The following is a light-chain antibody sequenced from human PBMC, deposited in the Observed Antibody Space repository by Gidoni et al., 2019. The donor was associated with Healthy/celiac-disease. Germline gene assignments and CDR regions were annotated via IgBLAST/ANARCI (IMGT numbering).Light chain of an antibody. CDR1: QSLLHSNGYNY. CDR2: LGS. V-gene: IGKV2-28*01. Sequence: DIVMTQSPLSLPVTPGEPASISCRSSQSLLHSNGYNYLDWYLPKPGQSPQLLIYLGSNRASGVPDRFSVSGSGTDFTLKISRVEAEDVGFYYCMQALQTPWTFGQGTQVEIK. CDR3: MQALQTPWT. J-gene: IGKJ1*01.